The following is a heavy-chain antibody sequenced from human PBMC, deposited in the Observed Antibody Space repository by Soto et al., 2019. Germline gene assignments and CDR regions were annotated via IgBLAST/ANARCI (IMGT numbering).Heavy chain of an antibody. CDR2: FDPENGET. J-gene: IGHJ3*01. CDR3: TTGRYHYDRRGFYATDAFDL. Sequence: GASVQVSCQISTYTLPELSIYWVRQAPGKGLEWMGGFDPENGETIYAQRFQGRVTMTEDTSTDTAYVELSSLISDDTAVYYCTTGRYHYDRRGFYATDAFDLWGQGNMVTVSS. V-gene: IGHV1-24*01. CDR1: TYTLPELS. D-gene: IGHD3-22*01.